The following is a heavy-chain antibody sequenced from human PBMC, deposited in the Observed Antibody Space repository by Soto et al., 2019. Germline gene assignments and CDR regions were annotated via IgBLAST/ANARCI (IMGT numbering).Heavy chain of an antibody. CDR3: AKGVYSSSSGPADY. Sequence: GGSLRLSCAASGFTFSSYGMHWVRQAPGKGLEWVAVISYDGSNKYYADSVKGRFTISRDNSKNTLYLQMNSLRAEDTAVYYCAKGVYSSSSGPADYWGQGTLVTVSS. J-gene: IGHJ4*02. CDR1: GFTFSSYG. V-gene: IGHV3-30*18. CDR2: ISYDGSNK. D-gene: IGHD6-6*01.